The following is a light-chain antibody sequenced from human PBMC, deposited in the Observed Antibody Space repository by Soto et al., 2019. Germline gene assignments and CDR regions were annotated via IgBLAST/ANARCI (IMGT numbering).Light chain of an antibody. CDR3: CSYAGSYTVV. CDR2: DVS. CDR1: SSDVGGYNY. V-gene: IGLV2-11*01. Sequence: QSVLTQPRSVSGSPGQSVTISCTGTSSDVGGYNYFSWYQQHPGKAPKLMIYDVSKRPSGVPDRFSGSKSGNTASLTISGLQAEDEADYYCCSYAGSYTVVFGGGTKLTVL. J-gene: IGLJ2*01.